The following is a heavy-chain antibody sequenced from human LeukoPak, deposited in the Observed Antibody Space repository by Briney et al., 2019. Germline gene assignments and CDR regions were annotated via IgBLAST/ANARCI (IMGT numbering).Heavy chain of an antibody. Sequence: QPGGSLRLSCAASGFTFSGFWMTWVRQSPGKGLEWVANIKEDGSEKYYVDSVKGRFTISRDNAKNSLCLQMNSLRAEDTAVYYCARGGRYNAYWGQGTPVTVSS. CDR2: IKEDGSEK. CDR3: ARGGRYNAY. J-gene: IGHJ4*02. V-gene: IGHV3-7*05. CDR1: GFTFSGFW. D-gene: IGHD1-26*01.